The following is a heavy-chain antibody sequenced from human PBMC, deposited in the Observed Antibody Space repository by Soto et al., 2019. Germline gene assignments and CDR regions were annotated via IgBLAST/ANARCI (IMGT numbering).Heavy chain of an antibody. D-gene: IGHD6-19*01. CDR2: TYYRSKWYN. CDR1: GDSVSSNSAA. Sequence: SQTLSLTCAISGDSVSSNSAAWNWIRQSPSRGLEWLGRTYYRSKWYNDYAVSVKSRITINPDTSKNQFSLQLNSVTPEVTSVYYCARGLSSGRNNWFDPWGQGTLVTVSS. V-gene: IGHV6-1*01. CDR3: ARGLSSGRNNWFDP. J-gene: IGHJ5*02.